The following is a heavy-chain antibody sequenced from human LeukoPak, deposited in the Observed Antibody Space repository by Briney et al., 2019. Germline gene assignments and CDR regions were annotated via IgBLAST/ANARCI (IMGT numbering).Heavy chain of an antibody. V-gene: IGHV2-5*02. J-gene: IGHJ4*02. CDR1: GFSLSTSGVG. CDR2: IYWDDDK. CDR3: AHRLYDFWSGYYDGHYFDY. D-gene: IGHD3-3*01. Sequence: SGPTLVNPTQTLTLTCTVSGFSLSTSGVGVGWIRQPPGKALEWLALIYWDDDKRYSPSLKSRLTITKDTSKNQVVLTMTNMDPVDTATYYCAHRLYDFWSGYYDGHYFDYWGQGTLVTVSS.